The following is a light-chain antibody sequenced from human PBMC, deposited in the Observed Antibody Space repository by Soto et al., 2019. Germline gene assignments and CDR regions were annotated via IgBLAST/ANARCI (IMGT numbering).Light chain of an antibody. CDR3: QQYGRSPLT. Sequence: EIVLTQSPATLSLSPGERATLSCRASQSVSSYLAWYQQKPGQAPRLLIYGASSGATGIPDRFSGSGSGADFTLTITRLEPEDFAVYFCQQYGRSPLTFGQGIRLEIK. CDR1: QSVSSY. V-gene: IGKV3-20*01. CDR2: GAS. J-gene: IGKJ5*01.